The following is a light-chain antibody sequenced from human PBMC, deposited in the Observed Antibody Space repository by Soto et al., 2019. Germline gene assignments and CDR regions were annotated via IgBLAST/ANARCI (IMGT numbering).Light chain of an antibody. CDR3: QQYGSSPIT. CDR1: QSVSSSY. V-gene: IGKV3-20*01. J-gene: IGKJ5*01. Sequence: EIVLTQSPGTLSLSPGERATLSCRASQSVSSSYLAWYQQKPGQAPRLLIYGAYSRATGIQDRFSGSGSGTDFTLTIRRLEPEDFAVYYCQQYGSSPITFGQGTRLEIK. CDR2: GAY.